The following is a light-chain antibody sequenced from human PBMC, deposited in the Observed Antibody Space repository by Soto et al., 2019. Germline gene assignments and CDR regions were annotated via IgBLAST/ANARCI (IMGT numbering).Light chain of an antibody. V-gene: IGLV1-51*01. CDR2: DNY. Sequence: QSVLTQPPSVSAAPGQNVTISCSGTSSNIGNNYVSWYQHLPGTAPRILIYDNYKRPSGIPDLFSGFKSGTSATLGITGLQTGDEADYYCGTWDTSLRVFYGFGSGTKVTVL. CDR1: SSNIGNNY. CDR3: GTWDTSLRVFYG. J-gene: IGLJ1*01.